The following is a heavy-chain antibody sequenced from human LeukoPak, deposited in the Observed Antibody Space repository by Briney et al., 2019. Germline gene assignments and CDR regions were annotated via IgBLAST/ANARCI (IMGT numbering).Heavy chain of an antibody. D-gene: IGHD1-26*01. CDR2: INGDGTTT. Sequence: GGSLRLSCAASGLAFNKYWMHWVRQAPGKGLVWVSRINGDGTTTSYADSVKGRFTISRVNAKSTLYLEMDSLRAEDTAIYYCARRWYTGTYYYFDLWGQGTLVTVSS. CDR3: ARRWYTGTYYYFDL. CDR1: GLAFNKYW. V-gene: IGHV3-74*01. J-gene: IGHJ4*02.